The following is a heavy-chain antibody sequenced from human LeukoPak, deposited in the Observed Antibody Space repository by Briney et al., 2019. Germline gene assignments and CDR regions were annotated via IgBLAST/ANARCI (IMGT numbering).Heavy chain of an antibody. CDR2: ISGSGGST. D-gene: IGHD3-9*01. J-gene: IGHJ4*02. CDR1: GFTFSSYA. CDR3: AKDVGILTGPSDYFDY. V-gene: IGHV3-23*01. Sequence: GGSLRLSCAASGFTFSSYAMSWVRQAPGKGLEWVSAISGSGGSTYYADPVKGRFTISRDNSKNTLYLQMNSLRAEDTAVYYCAKDVGILTGPSDYFDYWGQGTLVTVSS.